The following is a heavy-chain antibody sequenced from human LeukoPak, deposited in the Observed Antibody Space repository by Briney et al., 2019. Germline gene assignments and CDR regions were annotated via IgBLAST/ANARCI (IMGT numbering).Heavy chain of an antibody. V-gene: IGHV3-49*03. CDR1: GFTFGDYA. D-gene: IGHD3-3*01. CDR2: IRSKAYGGTT. Sequence: GGSLRLSCTASGFTFGDYAMSWFRQAPGKGLEWVGFIRSKAYGGTTEYAASVKGRFTISRDDSKSIAYLQMNSLKTEDTAVYYCTRDYDFWSGYHSPFDYWGQGTLVTVSS. J-gene: IGHJ4*02. CDR3: TRDYDFWSGYHSPFDY.